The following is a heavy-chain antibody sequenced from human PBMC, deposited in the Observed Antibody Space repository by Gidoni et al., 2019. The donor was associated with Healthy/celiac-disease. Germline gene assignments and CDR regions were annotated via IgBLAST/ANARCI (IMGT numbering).Heavy chain of an antibody. J-gene: IGHJ5*02. CDR3: ARGGRAQLVRWFDP. CDR1: AFTFSSYA. Sequence: QVQLVASGGGVVQPGRSLRLSCAASAFTFSSYAMHWVRQAPGKGLGWVAVISYDGSNKYYADSVKGRFTISRDNSKNTLYLQMNSLRAEDTAVYYCARGGRAQLVRWFDPWGQGTLVTVSS. V-gene: IGHV3-30-3*01. CDR2: ISYDGSNK. D-gene: IGHD6-6*01.